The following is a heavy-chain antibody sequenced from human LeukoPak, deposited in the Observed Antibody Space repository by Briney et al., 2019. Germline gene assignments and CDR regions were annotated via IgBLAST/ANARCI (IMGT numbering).Heavy chain of an antibody. CDR2: IYYSGST. Sequence: SETLSLTCTVSGGSISSSSYYWGWIRQPPGKGLEWIGSIYYSGSTYYNPSLKSRVTISVDTSKNQFSLKLSSVTAADTAVYYCARLLGSGNYYASYFDCWGQGTLVTVSS. J-gene: IGHJ4*02. V-gene: IGHV4-39*01. D-gene: IGHD3-10*01. CDR1: GGSISSSSYY. CDR3: ARLLGSGNYYASYFDC.